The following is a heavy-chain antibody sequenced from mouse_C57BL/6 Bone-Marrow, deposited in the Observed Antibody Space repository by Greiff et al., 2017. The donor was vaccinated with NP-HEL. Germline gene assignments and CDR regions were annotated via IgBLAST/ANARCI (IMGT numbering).Heavy chain of an antibody. V-gene: IGHV1-81*01. CDR3: ARGLLRNYFDY. CDR1: GYTFTSYG. CDR2: IYPRSGNT. D-gene: IGHD1-1*01. Sequence: VQRVESGAELARPGASVKLSCKASGYTFTSYGISWVKQRTGQGLEWIGEIYPRSGNTYYNEKFKGKATLTADKSSSTAYIELRRLTSEDSAVYFCARGLLRNYFDYWGQGTTLTVSS. J-gene: IGHJ2*01.